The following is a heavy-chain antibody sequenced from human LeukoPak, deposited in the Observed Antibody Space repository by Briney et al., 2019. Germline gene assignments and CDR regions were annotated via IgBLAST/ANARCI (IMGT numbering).Heavy chain of an antibody. CDR3: ARAPYGVGYTAERDY. CDR2: IYRDDTT. D-gene: IGHD3-16*02. CDR1: GFIVSSNY. J-gene: IGHJ4*02. Sequence: GGSLRLSCAASGFIVSSNYMSWVRQAPGKGLEWVSFIYRDDTTYYADSVKGRFTISRDNSKNTLYLQMNSLRDEDTAVYYCARAPYGVGYTAERDYWGQGTLVTVSS. V-gene: IGHV3-53*01.